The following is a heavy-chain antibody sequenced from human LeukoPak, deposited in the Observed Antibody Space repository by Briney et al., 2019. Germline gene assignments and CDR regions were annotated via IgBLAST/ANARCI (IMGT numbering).Heavy chain of an antibody. Sequence: GESLKISSKGSGYSFTTYLLGWVRQMPGKGLERLGIVYPGDSDIRYSPSFQGQVTISADNSISTAYLLWGSLHASDTAMYYCARDDSSGLTGGFDIWGQGTMVTVSS. CDR3: ARDDSSGLTGGFDI. V-gene: IGHV5-51*01. CDR1: GYSFTTYL. D-gene: IGHD6-19*01. J-gene: IGHJ3*02. CDR2: VYPGDSDI.